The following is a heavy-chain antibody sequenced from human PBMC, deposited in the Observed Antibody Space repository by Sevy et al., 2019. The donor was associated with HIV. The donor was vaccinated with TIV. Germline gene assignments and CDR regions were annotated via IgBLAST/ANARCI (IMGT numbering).Heavy chain of an antibody. D-gene: IGHD3-22*01. CDR1: GGSVSSGSYY. CDR3: ARSRYYDSSGYLNWFDP. J-gene: IGHJ5*02. V-gene: IGHV4-61*01. Sequence: SETLSLTCTVSGGSVSSGSYYWSWIRQPPGKGLEWIGYIYYSGSTNYNPSLKSRVTISVDTSKNPFSLKLSSVTAADTAVYYCARSRYYDSSGYLNWFDPWGQGTLVTVSS. CDR2: IYYSGST.